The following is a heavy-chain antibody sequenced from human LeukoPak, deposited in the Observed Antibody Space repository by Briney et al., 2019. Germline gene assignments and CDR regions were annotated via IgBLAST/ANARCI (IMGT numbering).Heavy chain of an antibody. D-gene: IGHD6-19*01. CDR2: LSSVSSSI. J-gene: IGHJ4*02. V-gene: IGHV3-48*01. CDR3: ARYSSGWSIDY. Sequence: GGSLRLSCAASGFTFSNYRMNWVRQAPGKGLQLVSHLSSVSSSIYYADSVKGRFTMSRDNAKNSLYLQMNSLRAEDTAVYHCARYSSGWSIDYWGQGSLVTVSS. CDR1: GFTFSNYR.